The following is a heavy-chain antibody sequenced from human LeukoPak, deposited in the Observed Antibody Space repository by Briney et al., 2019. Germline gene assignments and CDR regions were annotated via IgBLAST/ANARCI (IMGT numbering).Heavy chain of an antibody. V-gene: IGHV4-39*01. CDR3: AISEDSHYFDY. Sequence: PSETLSLTCTVSGGSISSSSYYWGWNRQPPGKGLEWIGSMYYSGRTYNNMSLKSRVTISVDTSKNQFSLNLSSVTAADTAVYYCAISEDSHYFDYWGQGTLVTVSS. D-gene: IGHD2-15*01. CDR1: GGSISSSSYY. CDR2: MYYSGRT. J-gene: IGHJ4*02.